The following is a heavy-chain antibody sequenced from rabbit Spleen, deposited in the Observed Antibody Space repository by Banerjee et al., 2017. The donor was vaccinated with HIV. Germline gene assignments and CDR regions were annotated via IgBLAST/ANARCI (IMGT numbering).Heavy chain of an antibody. Sequence: QSLEESGGDLVKPGASLTLTCTASGFSFSSSDYMCWVRQAPGKGLEWIACIAGSSSGFTYSATWAKGRFTFSKTSSTTVFLQMTSLTAADTATYFCARDLAGVIGWNFNLWGPGTLVTVS. CDR2: IAGSSSGFT. CDR3: ARDLAGVIGWNFNL. D-gene: IGHD4-1*01. V-gene: IGHV1S40*01. CDR1: GFSFSSSDY. J-gene: IGHJ4*01.